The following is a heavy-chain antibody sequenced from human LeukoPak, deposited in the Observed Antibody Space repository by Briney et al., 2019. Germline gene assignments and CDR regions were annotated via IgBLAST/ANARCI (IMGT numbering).Heavy chain of an antibody. CDR1: GFTFSTYT. J-gene: IGHJ4*02. Sequence: GGSLRLSCAASGFTFSTYTMNWVRQAPGKGLEWVSSITRSSRYIYYADSVKGRFTISRDNAKNSLYLQMNSLRAEDTAVYYCARTLVGATRPYYFDYWGQGTLVTVPS. CDR2: ITRSSRYI. D-gene: IGHD1-26*01. CDR3: ARTLVGATRPYYFDY. V-gene: IGHV3-21*01.